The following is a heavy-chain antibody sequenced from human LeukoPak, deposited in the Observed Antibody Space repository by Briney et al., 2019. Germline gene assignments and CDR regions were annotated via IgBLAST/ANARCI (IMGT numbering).Heavy chain of an antibody. V-gene: IGHV4-39*07. J-gene: IGHJ4*02. D-gene: IGHD3-9*01. CDR3: ARDFGSITGYGFDY. CDR2: IYYSGST. CDR1: GGSISSSSYY. Sequence: PSETLSLTCTVSGGSISSSSYYWGWIRQPPGKGLEWIGSIYYSGSTYYNPSLKSRVTISVDTSKNQFSLKLTSVTAADTAIYYCARDFGSITGYGFDYWGQGALVTVSS.